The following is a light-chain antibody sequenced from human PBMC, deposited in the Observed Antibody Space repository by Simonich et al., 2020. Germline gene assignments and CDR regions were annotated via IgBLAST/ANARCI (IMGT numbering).Light chain of an antibody. Sequence: DIVMTQSPDSLAVSLGERATINCKSSQRVLYSSNNKNYLAWYQQKPGQPPKLLIYWESTRESGVPDRFSGSGSGTDFTLTISSLQAEDVAVYYCQQYYSTTWTFGQGTKVVIK. CDR1: QRVLYSSNNKNY. J-gene: IGKJ1*01. V-gene: IGKV4-1*01. CDR3: QQYYSTTWT. CDR2: WES.